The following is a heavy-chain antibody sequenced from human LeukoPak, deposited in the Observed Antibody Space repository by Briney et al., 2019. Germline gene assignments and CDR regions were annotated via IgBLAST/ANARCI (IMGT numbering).Heavy chain of an antibody. V-gene: IGHV3-7*01. CDR3: ARDKIVGATYFDY. CDR1: GFTFSSYW. Sequence: GGSLRLSCAASGFTFSSYWMSWVRQAPGKGLEWVANIKQDGSEKHYVDSVKGRFTISRDNAKNSLYLQMNSLRAEDTAVYYCARDKIVGATYFDYWGQGTLVTVSS. CDR2: IKQDGSEK. D-gene: IGHD1-26*01. J-gene: IGHJ4*02.